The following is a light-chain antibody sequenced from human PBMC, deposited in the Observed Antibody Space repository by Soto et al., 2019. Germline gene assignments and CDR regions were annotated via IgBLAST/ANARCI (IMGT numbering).Light chain of an antibody. CDR2: AAS. CDR3: QQSYSSPPT. CDR1: QGISTY. V-gene: IGKV1-39*01. J-gene: IGKJ1*01. Sequence: DIQMTQSPSSVSASIGDRVSITCRASQGISTYLGWYQQKPGKAPKLLIFAASSLQSGVPSRFSGSRSGPDFTLTISSLQPEDFATYYCQQSYSSPPTFGQGTKVDNK.